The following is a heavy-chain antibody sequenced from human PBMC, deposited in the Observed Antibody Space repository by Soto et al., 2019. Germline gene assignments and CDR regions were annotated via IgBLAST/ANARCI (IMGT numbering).Heavy chain of an antibody. Sequence: PSETLSLTCAVSGGSISSGGYSWSWIRQPPGKGLEWIGYIYHSGSTYYNPSLKSRVTISVDRSKNQFSLKLSSVTAADTAVYYCVRGGSGWLLIDYWGQGTLVTVSS. D-gene: IGHD6-19*01. CDR1: GGSISSGGYS. J-gene: IGHJ4*02. CDR2: IYHSGST. V-gene: IGHV4-30-2*01. CDR3: VRGGSGWLLIDY.